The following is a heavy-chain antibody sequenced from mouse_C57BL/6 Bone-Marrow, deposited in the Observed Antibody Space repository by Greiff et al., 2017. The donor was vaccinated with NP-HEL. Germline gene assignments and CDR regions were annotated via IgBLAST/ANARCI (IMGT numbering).Heavy chain of an antibody. V-gene: IGHV3-3*01. CDR1: GFSINSDCY. D-gene: IGHD1-1*01. Sequence: EVKLQESGPSLVRPSQTLSLTCTVTGFSINSDCYWIWIRQFPGNKLEYIGYTFYSGITYYNPSLESRTYITRDTSKNQFSLKLSSVTTEDTATYYCARDKFITTVVGDYYAMDYWGQGTSVTVSS. CDR2: TFYSGIT. CDR3: ARDKFITTVVGDYYAMDY. J-gene: IGHJ4*01.